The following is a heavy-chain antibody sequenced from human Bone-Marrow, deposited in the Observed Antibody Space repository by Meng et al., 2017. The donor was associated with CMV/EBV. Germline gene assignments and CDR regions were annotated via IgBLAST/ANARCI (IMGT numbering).Heavy chain of an antibody. CDR1: GGSIRNSSYY. CDR3: ASGAAFGYYGMDL. J-gene: IGHJ6*02. CDR2: FYYSGTT. V-gene: IGHV4-39*01. Sequence: SETLSLTCTVSGGSIRNSSYYWDWVRQAPGKGLEWIGNFYYSGTTSYTPSLKSRVTISGDTSKNQFSLKLYSVTATDTAVYDCASGAAFGYYGMDLWGQGTTVTVSS. D-gene: IGHD3-3*01.